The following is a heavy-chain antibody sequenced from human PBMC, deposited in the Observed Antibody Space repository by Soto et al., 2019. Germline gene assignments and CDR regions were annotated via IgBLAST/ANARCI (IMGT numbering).Heavy chain of an antibody. J-gene: IGHJ4*02. V-gene: IGHV3-30*18. CDR3: AKGSAAARQELDY. D-gene: IGHD6-6*01. CDR1: GFTFSTYG. CDR2: ISIDGSNK. Sequence: QVQLVESGGGVVQPGRSLRLSCAASGFTFSTYGMHWVRQAPGKGPEWVAVISIDGSNKYYADSVKGRFTISRDNSKNTRYLQRNSLRADDTAVYYCAKGSAAARQELDYWGQGTLVTVSS.